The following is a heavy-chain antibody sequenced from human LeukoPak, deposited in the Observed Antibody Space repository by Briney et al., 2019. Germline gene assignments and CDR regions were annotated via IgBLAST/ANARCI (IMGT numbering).Heavy chain of an antibody. V-gene: IGHV3-30*18. Sequence: PGGSLRLSCAASGFTFRDFSMNWVRQAPGKGLEWVAFISYDGSNKYYADSVKGRFTISRDNSKSTLYLQMNSLRAEDTAVYYCAKDPSTGGDGFYFDYWGQGTLVTVSS. J-gene: IGHJ4*02. CDR3: AKDPSTGGDGFYFDY. D-gene: IGHD5-24*01. CDR2: ISYDGSNK. CDR1: GFTFRDFS.